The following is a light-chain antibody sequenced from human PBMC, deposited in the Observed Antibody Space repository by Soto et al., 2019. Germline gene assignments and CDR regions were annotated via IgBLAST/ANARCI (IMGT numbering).Light chain of an antibody. J-gene: IGKJ1*01. CDR2: DAS. CDR1: HSIDTW. V-gene: IGKV1-5*01. CDR3: QQYNRYSWT. Sequence: DIQMTQSPSALSASLGDRVTITCRASHSIDTWLAWYQQRPGKAPNLLIYDASSLASGVPSRFSGSGSGTEFTLTISSLQPDDFATYYCQQYNRYSWTFGQGTKVDIK.